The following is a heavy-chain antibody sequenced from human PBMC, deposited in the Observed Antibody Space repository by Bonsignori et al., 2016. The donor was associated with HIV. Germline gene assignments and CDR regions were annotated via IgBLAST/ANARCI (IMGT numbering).Heavy chain of an antibody. J-gene: IGHJ6*03. D-gene: IGHD1-14*01. Sequence: VRQAPGKGLEWVSAISGSGGSTYYADSVKGRFTISRDNSKNTLYLQMNSLRAEDTAVYYCASGAEYYYYYYMDVWGKGTTVTVSS. CDR3: ASGAEYYYYYYMDV. CDR2: ISGSGGST. V-gene: IGHV3-23*01.